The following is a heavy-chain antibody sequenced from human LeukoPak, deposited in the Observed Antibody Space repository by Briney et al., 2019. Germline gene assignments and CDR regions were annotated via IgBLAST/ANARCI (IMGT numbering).Heavy chain of an antibody. Sequence: GGSLRLSCAASGFTFSDYYMSWIRQAPGKGLECVSYISSSGNTTYHADSVKGRFTISRDNAKNSLYLQMNSLRAEDTAVYYCAREHTFYGSGSYYLDYWGQGTLVTVSS. CDR2: ISSSGNTT. J-gene: IGHJ4*02. CDR3: AREHTFYGSGSYYLDY. CDR1: GFTFSDYY. D-gene: IGHD3-10*01. V-gene: IGHV3-11*04.